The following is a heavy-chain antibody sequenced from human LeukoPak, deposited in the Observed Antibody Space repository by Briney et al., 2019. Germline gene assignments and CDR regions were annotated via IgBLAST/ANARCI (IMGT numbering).Heavy chain of an antibody. Sequence: GGSLRLSCAASGFTFSSYDMHWVRQATGKGLEWVLAIGTAGDTYYPGSVKGRFTISRENAKNSLYLQMNSLRAEDTAVYYCARAVAGTTGWFDPWGQGTLVTVSS. CDR2: IGTAGDT. D-gene: IGHD6-19*01. CDR3: ARAVAGTTGWFDP. CDR1: GFTFSSYD. J-gene: IGHJ5*02. V-gene: IGHV3-13*01.